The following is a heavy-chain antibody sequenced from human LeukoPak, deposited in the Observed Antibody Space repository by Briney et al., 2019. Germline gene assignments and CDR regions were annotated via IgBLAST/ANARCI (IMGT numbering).Heavy chain of an antibody. Sequence: SETLSLTCPVYGGSISRSSYYWGWIRQPPGKGLERIGSIYYSGSTYYNPSLKSRVTISVDTSKNQCSLKLSSVTAADTAVYCCARDEAMGLLNYWGQGTLVTVSS. V-gene: IGHV4-39*07. J-gene: IGHJ4*02. CDR3: ARDEAMGLLNY. D-gene: IGHD2-8*01. CDR2: IYYSGST. CDR1: GGSISRSSYY.